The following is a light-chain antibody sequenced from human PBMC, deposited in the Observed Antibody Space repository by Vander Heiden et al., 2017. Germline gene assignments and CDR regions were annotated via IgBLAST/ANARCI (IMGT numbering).Light chain of an antibody. CDR2: DAS. CDR1: QDISNY. Sequence: DIQMTQSPSSLYASVGDRVTITCQASQDISNYLNWYQQKPGKAPKLLIYDASNLETGVPSRFSGSGSGTDFTFTSSSLQPEDIATYYCQQYDNLPLTFGGGTKVEIK. CDR3: QQYDNLPLT. J-gene: IGKJ4*01. V-gene: IGKV1-33*01.